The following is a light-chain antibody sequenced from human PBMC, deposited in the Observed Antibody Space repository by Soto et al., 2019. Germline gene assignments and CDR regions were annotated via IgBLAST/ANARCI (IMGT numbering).Light chain of an antibody. V-gene: IGKV3-11*01. CDR1: QGVSRK. CDR3: QRET. Sequence: QSPGTLSVAPGESVTFSCRASQGVSRKLAWYQHKPGQAPRLLIHDASERAAGIPARFSGSGSGTDFTLTISSLEPEDFAVYFCQRETFGQATKVEI. J-gene: IGKJ1*01. CDR2: DAS.